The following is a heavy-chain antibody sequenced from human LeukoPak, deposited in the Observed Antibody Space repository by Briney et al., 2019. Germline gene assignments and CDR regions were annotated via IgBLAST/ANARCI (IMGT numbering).Heavy chain of an antibody. CDR3: ARDSGTIPSGGSDNWFDP. CDR2: IYHSGST. D-gene: IGHD2-15*01. CDR1: AYSISSGYY. V-gene: IGHV4-38-2*02. J-gene: IGHJ5*02. Sequence: SETLSLTCAVSAYSISSGYYWGWIRQPPGKGLQWIGSIYHSGSTYYNPSLKSRVTISVDTSKNQFSLKLSSVTAADTAVYYCARDSGTIPSGGSDNWFDPWGQGTLVTVSS.